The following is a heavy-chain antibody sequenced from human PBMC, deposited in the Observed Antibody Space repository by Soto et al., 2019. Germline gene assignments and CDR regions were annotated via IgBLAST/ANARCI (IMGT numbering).Heavy chain of an antibody. CDR3: ARPGYCSRTACSDFDY. CDR1: GYTFTNYW. J-gene: IGHJ4*02. Sequence: GESLKISCKGSGYTFTNYWIGWVRQMPGKGLEWMGIIYPGDSDTTYSPSFQGQVTISADKSISTAYLQWSSLKASDTAIYYCARPGYCSRTACSDFDYWGQGTQVTVSS. D-gene: IGHD2-2*01. V-gene: IGHV5-51*01. CDR2: IYPGDSDT.